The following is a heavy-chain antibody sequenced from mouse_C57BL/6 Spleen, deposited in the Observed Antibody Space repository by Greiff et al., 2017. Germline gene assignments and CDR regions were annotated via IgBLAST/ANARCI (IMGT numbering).Heavy chain of an antibody. Sequence: EVKLMESGGGLVQPGGSLKLSCAASGFTFSDYYMYWVRQTPEKRLEWVAYISNGGGSTYYPDTVKGRFTISRDNAKNTLYLQMSRLKSEDTAMYYCAIYDGFTGFAYWGQGTLVTVSA. CDR1: GFTFSDYY. CDR3: AIYDGFTGFAY. CDR2: ISNGGGST. D-gene: IGHD2-3*01. J-gene: IGHJ3*01. V-gene: IGHV5-12*01.